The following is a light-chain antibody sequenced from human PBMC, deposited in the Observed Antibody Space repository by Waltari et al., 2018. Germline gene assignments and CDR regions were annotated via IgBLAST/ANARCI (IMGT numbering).Light chain of an antibody. J-gene: IGKJ1*01. CDR2: KAS. CDR3: QQYNRYST. Sequence: DIQMTQSPSTLSASVGDRVAITCRASQSVNSWLAWYPPKPGKAPKFLIYKASILESGVPSRFSGSGSGTEFTLTISNLQPDDFATYYCQQYNRYSTFGQGTKVELK. CDR1: QSVNSW. V-gene: IGKV1-5*03.